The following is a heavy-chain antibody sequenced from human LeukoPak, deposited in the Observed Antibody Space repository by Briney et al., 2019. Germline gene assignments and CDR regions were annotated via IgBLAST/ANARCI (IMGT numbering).Heavy chain of an antibody. CDR3: ARAALIAAAGPFDI. J-gene: IGHJ3*02. CDR1: GGSISSYY. CDR2: IYYSGST. V-gene: IGHV4-59*01. D-gene: IGHD6-13*01. Sequence: SETLSLTCTVSGGSISSYYWSWIRQPPGKGLEWIGYIYYSGSTNYNPSLKSRVTISVDTSKNQFSLKLSSVTAADTAVYYCARAALIAAAGPFDIWGQGTMVTVSS.